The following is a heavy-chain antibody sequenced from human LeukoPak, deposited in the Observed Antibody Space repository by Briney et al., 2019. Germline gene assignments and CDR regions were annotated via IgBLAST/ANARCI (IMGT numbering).Heavy chain of an antibody. Sequence: GGSLRLSCAASGFTFSSYAMHWVRQAPGKGLEWVAVMSYDGSNKYYADSVKGRFTISRDNSKNTLYLQMNSLRAEDTAVYYCAGSRFGSHFDYWGQGTLVTVSS. CDR1: GFTFSSYA. CDR2: MSYDGSNK. CDR3: AGSRFGSHFDY. D-gene: IGHD3-3*01. J-gene: IGHJ4*02. V-gene: IGHV3-30-3*01.